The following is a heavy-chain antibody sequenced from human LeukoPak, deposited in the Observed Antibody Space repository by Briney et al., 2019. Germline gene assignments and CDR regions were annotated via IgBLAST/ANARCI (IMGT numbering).Heavy chain of an antibody. Sequence: PSETLSLTCTVSGGSISTYYWSWIRQPPGKGLEWIGYIYYSGSTNYNPSLKSRVTISVDTSKNHFSLKLSSVTAADTAVYYCARTTGYSSSWHPSPVDIWFDPWGQGTLVTVSS. CDR3: ARTTGYSSSWHPSPVDIWFDP. D-gene: IGHD6-13*01. CDR2: IYYSGST. J-gene: IGHJ5*02. CDR1: GGSISTYY. V-gene: IGHV4-59*01.